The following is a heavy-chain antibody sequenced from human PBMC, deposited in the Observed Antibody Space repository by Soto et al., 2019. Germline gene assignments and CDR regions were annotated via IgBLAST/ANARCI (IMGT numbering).Heavy chain of an antibody. CDR1: GFTFSDHY. V-gene: IGHV3-72*01. CDR2: SRNKANNYIT. D-gene: IGHD1-20*01. J-gene: IGHJ6*02. CDR3: ASGLIGRSGDYYYGMDV. Sequence: EVQLVESGGGLVQPGGSLRLSCAASGFTFSDHYMDWVRQAPGKGLEWVGRSRNKANNYITEFAASVKGRFTISRHDLKSSLLLHMNSLKTEDTAVYYCASGLIGRSGDYYYGMDVWGQGTTVSVSS.